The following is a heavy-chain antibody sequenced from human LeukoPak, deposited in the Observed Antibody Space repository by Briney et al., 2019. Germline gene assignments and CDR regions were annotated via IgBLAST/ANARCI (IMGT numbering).Heavy chain of an antibody. J-gene: IGHJ4*02. CDR1: GYTFTNYA. D-gene: IGHD1-26*01. V-gene: IGHV1-3*01. Sequence: AASVTVSCKTSGYTFTNYAIHWVRQAPGQRPEWMGWINAGNGNIKYSQMFRDRVTITRDTSASTVYLDLSSLTSEDTAVYYCARGERGSTGPFDYWGQGTLVTVSS. CDR3: ARGERGSTGPFDY. CDR2: INAGNGNI.